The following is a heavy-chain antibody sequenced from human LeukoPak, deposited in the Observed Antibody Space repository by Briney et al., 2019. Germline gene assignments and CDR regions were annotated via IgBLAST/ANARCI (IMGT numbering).Heavy chain of an antibody. CDR3: AALEYSSSRGLFFDY. Sequence: GASVKVSCKVSGYTLTELSMHWVRQAPGKGLEWMGGFDPEDGETIYAQKFQGRVTMTEDTSTDTAYMELSSLRSEDTAVYYCAALEYSSSRGLFFDYWGQGTLVTVSS. CDR2: FDPEDGET. J-gene: IGHJ4*02. D-gene: IGHD6-6*01. V-gene: IGHV1-24*01. CDR1: GYTLTELS.